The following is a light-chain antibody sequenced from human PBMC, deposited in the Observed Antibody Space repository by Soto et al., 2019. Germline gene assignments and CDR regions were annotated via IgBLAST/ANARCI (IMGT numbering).Light chain of an antibody. V-gene: IGKV3-11*01. CDR3: QQRSSWPQIT. J-gene: IGKJ4*01. CDR1: QSCSQY. Sequence: EIVLTQSPATLSLSTWERATLSCRASQSCSQYIAWYQQKPGQAPRLLIHDASNRATGIPARFSGSGSGTDFTLTISSLEPEDFGVYYCQQRSSWPQITFGGGTKGEIK. CDR2: DAS.